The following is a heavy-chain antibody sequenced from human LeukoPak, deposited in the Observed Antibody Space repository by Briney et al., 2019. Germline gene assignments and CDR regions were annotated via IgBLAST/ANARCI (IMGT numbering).Heavy chain of an antibody. Sequence: SETLSLTCTVSGGSISSYYWSWIRQPPGKGLEWIGYIYYSGSTNYNPSLKSRVTISVDTSKNQFSLKLSSVTAADTAVYYCARDERSIQFNFWGQGTLVTVSS. CDR2: IYYSGST. CDR3: ARDERSIQFNF. V-gene: IGHV4-59*01. CDR1: GGSISSYY. J-gene: IGHJ4*02. D-gene: IGHD5-24*01.